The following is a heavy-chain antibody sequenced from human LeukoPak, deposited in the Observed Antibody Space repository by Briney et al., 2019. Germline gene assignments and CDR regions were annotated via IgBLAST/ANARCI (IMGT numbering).Heavy chain of an antibody. CDR3: ARGGGYCTNGVCFLLDY. V-gene: IGHV4-30-2*01. Sequence: KASETLSLTCTVSGGSISSGGYYWSWIRQPPGKGLEWIGYIYHSGSTYYNPSLKSRVTISVDRSKNQFSLKLSSVTAADTAVYYCARGGGYCTNGVCFLLDYWGQGTLVTVSS. J-gene: IGHJ4*02. CDR1: GGSISSGGYY. CDR2: IYHSGST. D-gene: IGHD2-8*01.